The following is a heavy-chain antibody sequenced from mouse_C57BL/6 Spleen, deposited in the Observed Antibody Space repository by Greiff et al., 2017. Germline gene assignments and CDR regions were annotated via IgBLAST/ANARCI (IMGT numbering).Heavy chain of an antibody. CDR1: GYTFTSYG. Sequence: VQLQQSGAELARPGASVKLSCKASGYTFTSYGISWVKQRTGQGLEWIGEIYPRSGNTYYNEKFKGKATLTADKSSSTAYMELRSVTSEDSAVYFCARAGTTVVATDDWGKGTTLTVSS. CDR2: IYPRSGNT. D-gene: IGHD1-1*01. CDR3: ARAGTTVVATDD. J-gene: IGHJ2*01. V-gene: IGHV1-81*01.